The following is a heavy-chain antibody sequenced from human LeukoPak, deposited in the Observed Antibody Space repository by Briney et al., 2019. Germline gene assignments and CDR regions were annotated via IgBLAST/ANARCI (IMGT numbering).Heavy chain of an antibody. CDR3: ARTKPIDAFDI. CDR1: GGSISSGAYY. V-gene: IGHV4-61*02. J-gene: IGHJ3*02. Sequence: SETLSLTCTVSGGSISSGAYYWSWIRQPAGKGLEWIGRIYTSGSTNYNPSLKSRVTISVDTSKNQFSLKLSSVTAAGTAVYYCARTKPIDAFDIWGQGTMVTVSS. CDR2: IYTSGST.